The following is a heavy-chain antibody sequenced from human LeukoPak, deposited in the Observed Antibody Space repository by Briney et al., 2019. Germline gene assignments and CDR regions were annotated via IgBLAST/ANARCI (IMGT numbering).Heavy chain of an antibody. CDR1: GFMFSSNW. D-gene: IGHD5-24*01. V-gene: IGHV3-7*03. CDR3: AKEGRSLQTY. CDR2: IKEDGTET. J-gene: IGHJ4*02. Sequence: GGSLGLSCAASGFMFSSNWMSWVRLAPGKGLEWVANIKEDGTETYYVDSVKGRFTISRDNAKNSLYLQMNSLRVEDTAVYYCAKEGRSLQTYWGQGTLVTVSS.